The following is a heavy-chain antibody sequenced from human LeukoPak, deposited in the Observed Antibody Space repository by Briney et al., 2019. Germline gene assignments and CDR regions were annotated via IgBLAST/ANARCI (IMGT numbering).Heavy chain of an antibody. CDR2: ISSSGSTI. V-gene: IGHV3-48*03. D-gene: IGHD3-10*01. CDR3: ARDRSMVRGVILDY. J-gene: IGHJ4*02. Sequence: GGSLRLSCAVSGFTFSSYEMNWVRQAPGKGLEWVSYISSSGSTIYYADSVKGRLTISRDNAKNSLYLQMNSLRAEDTAVYYCARDRSMVRGVILDYWGQGTLVTVSS. CDR1: GFTFSSYE.